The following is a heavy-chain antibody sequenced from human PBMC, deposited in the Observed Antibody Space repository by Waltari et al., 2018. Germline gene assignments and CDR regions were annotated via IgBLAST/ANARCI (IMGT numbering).Heavy chain of an antibody. J-gene: IGHJ6*02. CDR2: ISYDGSNK. CDR3: ARDAEELRFLEWLLPTFGYYYGMDV. D-gene: IGHD3-3*01. Sequence: QVQLVESGGGVVQPGRSLRLSCAASGFTFSSYAMHWVRQAPGKGLGWVAVISYDGSNKYYADSVKGRFTISRDNSKNTLYLQMNSLRAEDTAVYYCARDAEELRFLEWLLPTFGYYYGMDVWGQGTTVTVSS. CDR1: GFTFSSYA. V-gene: IGHV3-30*01.